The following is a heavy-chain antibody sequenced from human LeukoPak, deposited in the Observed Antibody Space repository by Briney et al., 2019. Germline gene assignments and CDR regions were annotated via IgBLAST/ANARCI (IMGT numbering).Heavy chain of an antibody. Sequence: SETLSLTCTVSGDSISSYYWSWIRQPPGKGLEWIGYIYYSGTTGNNPSLKSRLTISLDTSKNQFSLRLTSVTAADTAVYYRARHRMRVTRDFDYWGQGTLVTVSS. D-gene: IGHD3-10*01. CDR3: ARHRMRVTRDFDY. V-gene: IGHV4-59*08. J-gene: IGHJ4*02. CDR1: GDSISSYY. CDR2: IYYSGTT.